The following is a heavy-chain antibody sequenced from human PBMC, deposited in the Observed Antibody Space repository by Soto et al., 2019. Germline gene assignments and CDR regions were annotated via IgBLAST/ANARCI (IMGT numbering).Heavy chain of an antibody. V-gene: IGHV3-20*01. CDR3: VREAKYSSSWNEGRLSWFDP. J-gene: IGHJ5*02. CDR1: GFTFDDYG. CDR2: INWNGGST. D-gene: IGHD6-13*01. Sequence: GGSLRLSCAASGFTFDDYGMSWVRQAPGKGLEWVSGINWNGGSTGYADSVKGRFTISRDNAKNSLYLQMNSLRAEDTALYHCVREAKYSSSWNEGRLSWFDPWGQGTLVTVSS.